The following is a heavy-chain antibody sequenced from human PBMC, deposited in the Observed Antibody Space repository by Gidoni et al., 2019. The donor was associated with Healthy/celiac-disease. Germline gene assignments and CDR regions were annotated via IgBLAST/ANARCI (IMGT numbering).Heavy chain of an antibody. V-gene: IGHV4-34*01. D-gene: IGHD6-13*01. CDR1: VGSVSGYY. CDR2: INQSGST. J-gene: IGHJ5*02. CDR3: AREERIAAAGFAP. Sequence: QVQLQQWGAGLLKPSETLSLTCAVYVGSVSGYYWSWIRQPPGKGLEWIGEINQSGSTNYNQSLKSRVTISVDTSKNQFSLKLSSVTAADTAVYYCAREERIAAAGFAPWGQGTLVTVSS.